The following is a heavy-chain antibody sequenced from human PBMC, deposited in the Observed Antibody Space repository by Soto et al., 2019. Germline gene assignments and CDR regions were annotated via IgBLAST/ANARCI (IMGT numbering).Heavy chain of an antibody. J-gene: IGHJ4*02. CDR3: ARAERVVVVVAANDY. CDR2: ISSSSSTI. Sequence: EVQLVESGGGLVQPGGSLRLSCAASGFTFSSYSMNWVRQAPGKGLEWVSYISSSSSTIYYADSVKGRFTISRDNAKNSLYLQMNSLRDEDTAVYYCARAERVVVVVAANDYWGQGTLVTVSS. V-gene: IGHV3-48*02. CDR1: GFTFSSYS. D-gene: IGHD2-15*01.